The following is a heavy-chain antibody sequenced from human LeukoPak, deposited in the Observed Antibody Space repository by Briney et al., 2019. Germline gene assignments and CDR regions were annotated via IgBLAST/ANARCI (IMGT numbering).Heavy chain of an antibody. D-gene: IGHD3-22*01. Sequence: GSLRLSCAASGFSFNSYNANWVRQAPGKGLEWVSYISSTDTIYYADSVKGRFTISRDSAKNSLSLQMNSLRAEDTAVYFCARAYDGTGSHYYYYMDVWGKGTTVTVSS. CDR3: ARAYDGTGSHYYYYMDV. J-gene: IGHJ6*03. CDR1: GFSFNSYN. V-gene: IGHV3-48*01. CDR2: ISSTDTI.